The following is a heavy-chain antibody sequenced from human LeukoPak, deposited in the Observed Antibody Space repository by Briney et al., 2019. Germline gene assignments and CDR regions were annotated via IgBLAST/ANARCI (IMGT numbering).Heavy chain of an antibody. D-gene: IGHD3-10*01. J-gene: IGHJ5*02. V-gene: IGHV4-61*02. CDR2: IYTSGST. CDR1: GGSISSGSYY. CDR3: ARDRWFGELFAAPAGT. Sequence: SQTLSLTCTVSGGSISSGSYYWSWVRQPAGKGLEWIGRIYTSGSTNYNPSLKSRVTISVDTSKNQFSLKLSSVTAADTAVYYCARDRWFGELFAAPAGTWGQGTLVTVSS.